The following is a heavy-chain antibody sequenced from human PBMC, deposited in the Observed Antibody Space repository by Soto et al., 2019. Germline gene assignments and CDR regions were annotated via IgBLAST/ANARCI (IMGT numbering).Heavy chain of an antibody. Sequence: PGGSLRLSCAASGFTFDDYGMSWVRQAPGKGLEWVSGINWNGGSTGYADSVKGRFTISRDNAKNSLYLQMNSLRAEDTALYHCARVSDYGDYLGYYYYMDVWGKGTTVTVSS. J-gene: IGHJ6*03. CDR1: GFTFDDYG. CDR3: ARVSDYGDYLGYYYYMDV. D-gene: IGHD4-17*01. V-gene: IGHV3-20*01. CDR2: INWNGGST.